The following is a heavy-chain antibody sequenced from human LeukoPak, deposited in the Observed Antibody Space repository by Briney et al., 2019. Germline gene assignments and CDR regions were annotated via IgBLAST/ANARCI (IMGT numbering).Heavy chain of an antibody. CDR2: IYTSGST. CDR3: AGTIVVVPAAIRSDAFDI. D-gene: IGHD2-2*02. CDR1: GGSISSYY. Sequence: SETLSLTCTVSGGSISSYYWGWIRQPAGKGLEWIGRIYTSGSTNYNPFLKSRVTMSVDTSKNQFSLKLSSVTAADTAVYYCAGTIVVVPAAIRSDAFDIWGQGTMVTVSS. V-gene: IGHV4-4*07. J-gene: IGHJ3*02.